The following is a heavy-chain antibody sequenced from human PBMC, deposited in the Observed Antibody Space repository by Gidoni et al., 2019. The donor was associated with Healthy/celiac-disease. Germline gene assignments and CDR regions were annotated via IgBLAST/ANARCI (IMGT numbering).Heavy chain of an antibody. J-gene: IGHJ4*02. CDR2: IWYDGSNK. V-gene: IGHV3-33*01. D-gene: IGHD3-22*01. Sequence: QVQLVESGGGVVQPGRSLGLSCAASGFTFSSHGMHWVRQAPGKGLEWVAVIWYDGSNKYYADSVKGRFTISRDNSKNTLYLQMNSLRAEDTAVYYCARNVYYYDSSGYMSYWGQGTLVTVSS. CDR1: GFTFSSHG. CDR3: ARNVYYYDSSGYMSY.